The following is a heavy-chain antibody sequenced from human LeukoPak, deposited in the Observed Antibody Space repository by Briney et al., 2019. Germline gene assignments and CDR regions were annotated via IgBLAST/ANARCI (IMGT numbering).Heavy chain of an antibody. V-gene: IGHV3-30-3*01. J-gene: IGHJ4*02. Sequence: HSGGSLRLSCAASGFTFSGYAMHWVRQAPGKGLEWVAVISYDGSNEYYADSVEGRFTISRDNSKNTLYLQMNSLSVEDTAVYYCARVGYYASGPFSYFDYWGQGTLVTVSS. CDR2: ISYDGSNE. CDR1: GFTFSGYA. CDR3: ARVGYYASGPFSYFDY. D-gene: IGHD3-10*01.